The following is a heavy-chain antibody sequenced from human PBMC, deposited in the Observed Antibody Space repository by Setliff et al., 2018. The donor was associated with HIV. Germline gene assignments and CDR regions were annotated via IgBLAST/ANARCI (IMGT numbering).Heavy chain of an antibody. CDR3: ARDSSFNMDV. V-gene: IGHV1-18*01. Sequence: ASVKVSCKASGYTFTTYGISWVRQAPGQGLEWMGWISVYNGNTNYAQKVQGRVTVTTDISTSTAYMGLRSLRSDDTAMYYCARDSSFNMDVWGKGTTVTVSS. J-gene: IGHJ6*03. CDR1: GYTFTTYG. CDR2: ISVYNGNT.